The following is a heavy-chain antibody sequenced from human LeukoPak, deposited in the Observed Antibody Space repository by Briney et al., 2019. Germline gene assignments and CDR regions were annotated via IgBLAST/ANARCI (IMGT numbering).Heavy chain of an antibody. Sequence: SVKVSCKASGGTFSSYAISWVRQAPGQGLEWMGRIIPILGTANYAQKFQGRVTITTDEPTSTAYMELSSLRSEDTAVYYCAREGTGTTPHPYYYYYMDVWGKGTTVTVSS. CDR2: IIPILGTA. CDR3: AREGTGTTPHPYYYYYMDV. D-gene: IGHD1-7*01. J-gene: IGHJ6*03. V-gene: IGHV1-69*11. CDR1: GGTFSSYA.